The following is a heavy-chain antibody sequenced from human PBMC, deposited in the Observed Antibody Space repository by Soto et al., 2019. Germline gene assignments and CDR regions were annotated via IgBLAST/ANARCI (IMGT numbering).Heavy chain of an antibody. CDR2: IYYSGST. V-gene: IGHV4-59*01. D-gene: IGHD6-13*01. CDR1: GGSISSYY. CDR3: ARDRSSSWYAHYYYMDV. J-gene: IGHJ6*03. Sequence: QVQLQESGPGLVKPSETLSLTCTVSGGSISSYYWSWIRQPPGKGLEWIGYIYYSGSTNYNPSLKSRVTISVDTSKNQFSLKLSSATAADTAVYYCARDRSSSWYAHYYYMDVWGKGTTVTVSS.